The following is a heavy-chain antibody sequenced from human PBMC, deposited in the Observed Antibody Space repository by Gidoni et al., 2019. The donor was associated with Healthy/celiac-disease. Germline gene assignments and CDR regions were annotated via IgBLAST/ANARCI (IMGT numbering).Heavy chain of an antibody. CDR3: TREAVDYYDSSGYYYYYYGMDV. V-gene: IGHV3-49*04. Sequence: EVQLVESGGGLVQPGRSLRLSCTASGFTFGDYAMSWVRQAPGKGLEWVGFIRSKAYGGTTEYAASVKGRFTISRDDSKSIAYLQMNSLKTEDTAVYYCTREAVDYYDSSGYYYYYYGMDVWGQGTTVTVSS. CDR2: IRSKAYGGTT. D-gene: IGHD3-22*01. J-gene: IGHJ6*02. CDR1: GFTFGDYA.